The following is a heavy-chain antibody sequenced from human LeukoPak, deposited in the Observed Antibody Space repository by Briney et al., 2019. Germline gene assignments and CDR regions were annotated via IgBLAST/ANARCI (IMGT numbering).Heavy chain of an antibody. J-gene: IGHJ4*02. Sequence: SETLSLTCTVSGGSISSYYWSRIRQPPGKGLEWIGYIYYSGSTNYNPSLKSRVTISVDTSKNQFSLKLSSVTAADTAVYYCARQVAVAGLGIDYWGQGTLVTVSS. CDR2: IYYSGST. CDR1: GGSISSYY. CDR3: ARQVAVAGLGIDY. D-gene: IGHD6-19*01. V-gene: IGHV4-59*08.